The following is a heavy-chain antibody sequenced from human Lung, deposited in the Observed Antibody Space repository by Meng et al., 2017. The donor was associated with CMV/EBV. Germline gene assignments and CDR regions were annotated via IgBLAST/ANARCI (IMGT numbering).Heavy chain of an antibody. Sequence: TPEGTLSITCVFSGGYSSSSDWCTWVRQHTVKGLEWYGKIYHSGSTNYNPSLKSGVTKSVDKSKNQFSLKLSYVTAADTAVYYCARVVTALWGYYFDYWGQGTLVTVSS. D-gene: IGHD2-21*02. CDR3: ARVVTALWGYYFDY. CDR2: IYHSGST. CDR1: GGYSSSSDW. V-gene: IGHV4-4*02. J-gene: IGHJ4*02.